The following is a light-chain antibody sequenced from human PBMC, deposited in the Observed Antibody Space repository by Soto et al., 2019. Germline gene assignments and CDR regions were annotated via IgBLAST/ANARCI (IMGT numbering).Light chain of an antibody. CDR2: GIN. CDR1: SSDIGAHDY. V-gene: IGLV2-14*01. J-gene: IGLJ2*01. Sequence: QSVLTQPASVSGSPGQSITISCTGTSSDIGAHDYVSWYQHHLGTAPKLIIYGINNRPSGVSGRFSASKSGNTASLTISGLQPEDDAIYYCSAYTASVFGGGTKLTVL. CDR3: SAYTASV.